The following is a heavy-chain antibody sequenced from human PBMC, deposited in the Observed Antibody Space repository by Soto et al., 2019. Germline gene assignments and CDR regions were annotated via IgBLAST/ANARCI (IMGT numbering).Heavy chain of an antibody. CDR1: VVSFSGYY. D-gene: IGHD2-2*01. J-gene: IGHJ6*02. CDR2: INHSGST. V-gene: IGHV4-34*01. CDR3: ARGIVVVPAAPITYYYYYYGMEV. Sequence: PSETLSLTCAFYVVSFSGYYWSWIRHPPGKGLEWIGEINHSGSTNYNPSLKSRVTISVDTSKNQFSLKLSSVTAADTAVYYCARGIVVVPAAPITYYYYYYGMEVWGQGTIVTVSS.